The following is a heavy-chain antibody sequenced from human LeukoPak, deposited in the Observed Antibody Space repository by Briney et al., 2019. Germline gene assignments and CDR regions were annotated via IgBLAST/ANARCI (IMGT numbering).Heavy chain of an antibody. CDR1: GFSLSSYW. CDR3: ARDPRNVGLAP. D-gene: IGHD2-15*01. V-gene: IGHV3-74*01. Sequence: GGSLRLSCVASGFSLSSYWMYWVRQAPGKGLMYISRNNGDGSTTNYADVVKGRFTMSRDNVKNTLYLQMNSLRVEDTAVYYCARDPRNVGLAPWGQGTLVTVSS. J-gene: IGHJ5*02. CDR2: NNGDGSTT.